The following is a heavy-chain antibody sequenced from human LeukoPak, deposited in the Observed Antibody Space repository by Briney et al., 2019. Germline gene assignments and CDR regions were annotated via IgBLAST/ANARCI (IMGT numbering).Heavy chain of an antibody. V-gene: IGHV3-7*01. CDR1: GFTFSSYW. Sequence: GGSLRLSCAASGFTFSSYWMSWVRQAPGKGLEWVANIKQDGSEKYYVDSVKGRFTISRDNAKNSLYLQMNSLRAEDTAVYYCARHLQLMINYFDYWGQGTLVTVSS. D-gene: IGHD3-3*02. CDR2: IKQDGSEK. J-gene: IGHJ4*02. CDR3: ARHLQLMINYFDY.